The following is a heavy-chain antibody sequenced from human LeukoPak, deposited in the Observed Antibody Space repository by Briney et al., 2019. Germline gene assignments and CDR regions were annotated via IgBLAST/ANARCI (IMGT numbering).Heavy chain of an antibody. CDR3: AKASIGYSSSAGFFDY. D-gene: IGHD6-6*01. CDR2: ISGSGGST. V-gene: IGHV3-23*01. Sequence: GGSLRLSCAASGFTFSSYAMSWVRQAPGKGLEWVSAISGSGGSTYYADSVKGRFTISRDNSKNTLYLQMNSLRAEDTAVYYCAKASIGYSSSAGFFDYWGQGTLVTVSS. CDR1: GFTFSSYA. J-gene: IGHJ4*02.